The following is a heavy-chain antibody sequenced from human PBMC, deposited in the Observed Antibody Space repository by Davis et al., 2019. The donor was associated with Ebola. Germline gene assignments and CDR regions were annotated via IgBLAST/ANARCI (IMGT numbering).Heavy chain of an antibody. D-gene: IGHD1-1*01. J-gene: IGHJ4*02. CDR2: ISLNSGGT. CDR1: GYSFSGFG. CDR3: ARAQFPTTSDH. Sequence: ASVKVSCKTSGYSFSGFGISWVRQAPGQGLEWMGRISLNSGGTGYAHQFQGRVTMTRDTSISTAYMELSRLRSDDTVVYYCARAQFPTTSDHWGQGTLVTVSS. V-gene: IGHV1-2*05.